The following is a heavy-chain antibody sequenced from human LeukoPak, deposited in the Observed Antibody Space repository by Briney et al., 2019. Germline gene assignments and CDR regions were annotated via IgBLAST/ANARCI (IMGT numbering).Heavy chain of an antibody. CDR3: ARGTVPTVITPIDC. J-gene: IGHJ4*02. V-gene: IGHV1-2*02. Sequence: GSLRVSRKASGYTFTGYNIRWVRPAPGQGLEWMGWINPTSGGTNNAQKFQGRVTMTRDTSISTAYMELSGLRSDDTAVYYCARGTVPTVITPIDCWGQGTLVTVCS. CDR2: INPTSGGT. CDR1: GYTFTGYN. D-gene: IGHD4-17*01.